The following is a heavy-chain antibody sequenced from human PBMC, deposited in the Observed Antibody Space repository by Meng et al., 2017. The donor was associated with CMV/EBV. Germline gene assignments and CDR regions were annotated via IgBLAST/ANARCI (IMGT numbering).Heavy chain of an antibody. D-gene: IGHD3-16*01. V-gene: IGHV1-46*01. CDR1: GLAFSDYY. CDR3: ARDSGGGVLWY. CDR2: INPSGGST. Sequence: ASVKVSCKASGLAFSDYYMHWVRQAPGQGLEWMGIINPSGGSTRYAQKFQGRVTMTRDTSTSTAYMELSSLRSEDTAVYYCARDSGGGVLWYWGQGTLVTVS. J-gene: IGHJ4*02.